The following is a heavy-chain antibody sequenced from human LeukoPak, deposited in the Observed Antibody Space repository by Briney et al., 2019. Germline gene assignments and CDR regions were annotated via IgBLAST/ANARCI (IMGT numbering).Heavy chain of an antibody. D-gene: IGHD2-2*01. J-gene: IGHJ4*02. CDR2: ISYDGSNK. CDR1: GFTFSSYG. V-gene: IGHV3-30*18. CDR3: AKDRVVVVPAALDY. Sequence: GGSLRLSCAASGFTFSSYGMHWVRQAPGKGLEWVAVISYDGSNKYYADPVKGRFTISRDNSKNTLYLQMNSLRAEDTAVYYCAKDRVVVVPAALDYWGQGTLVTVSS.